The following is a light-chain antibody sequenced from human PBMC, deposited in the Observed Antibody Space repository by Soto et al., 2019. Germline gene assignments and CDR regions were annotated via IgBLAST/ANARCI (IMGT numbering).Light chain of an antibody. CDR1: QGIKNW. Sequence: DIQMTQSPSYVSASVGDRGTITCRASQGIKNWLAWYQQKPGKAPNLLIYTGSSLQSGVPSRFSGSGSGTDFTLTITSLQPEDFATYYCQQAASFPLTFGQGTRLEIK. V-gene: IGKV1-12*01. J-gene: IGKJ5*01. CDR3: QQAASFPLT. CDR2: TGS.